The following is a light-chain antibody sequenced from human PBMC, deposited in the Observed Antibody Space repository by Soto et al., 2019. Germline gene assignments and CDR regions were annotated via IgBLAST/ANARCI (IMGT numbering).Light chain of an antibody. CDR1: QSVSSSY. J-gene: IGKJ2*01. V-gene: IGKV3-20*01. CDR3: QQFGSSLYT. CDR2: DAS. Sequence: ETVLTQSPGTLSLSPGERATLSCRASQSVSSSYLAWYQQKPGQAPRLHIDDASSRATGIPDRFSGSGSGTDFTITISRLEPEYFAVYYCQQFGSSLYTFGQGTKLEIK.